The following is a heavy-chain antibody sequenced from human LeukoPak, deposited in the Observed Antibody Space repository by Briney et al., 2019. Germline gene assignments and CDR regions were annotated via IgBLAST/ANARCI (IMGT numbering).Heavy chain of an antibody. CDR2: INPSGGST. D-gene: IGHD6-19*01. CDR3: ARWAGGSAVAGHEFDY. Sequence: GASVKVSCKTSGYTFTSYYIHWVRQAPGQGLEWMGIINPSGGSTSYAQKFQGRVTITRNTSISTAYMELSSLRSEDTAVYYCARWAGGSAVAGHEFDYWGQGTLVTVSS. J-gene: IGHJ4*02. CDR1: GYTFTSYY. V-gene: IGHV1-46*01.